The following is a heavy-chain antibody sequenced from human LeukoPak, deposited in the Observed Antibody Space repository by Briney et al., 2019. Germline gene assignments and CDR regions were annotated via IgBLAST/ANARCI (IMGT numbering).Heavy chain of an antibody. CDR1: GFTFTSSA. CDR2: IVVGSGNT. Sequence: ASVKVSCKASGFTFTSSAVQWVRQARGQRLEWIGWIVVGSGNTNYAQKFQERVTITRDMSTSTAYIELSSLRSEDTAVHYCAADNHDYEGNWFDPWGQGTLVTVSS. V-gene: IGHV1-58*01. D-gene: IGHD4-17*01. CDR3: AADNHDYEGNWFDP. J-gene: IGHJ5*02.